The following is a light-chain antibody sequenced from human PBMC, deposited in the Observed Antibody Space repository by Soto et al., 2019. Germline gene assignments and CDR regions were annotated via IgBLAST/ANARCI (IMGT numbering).Light chain of an antibody. CDR1: QSVSSSY. J-gene: IGKJ1*01. CDR2: GAS. CDR3: QQYGSSPPFT. V-gene: IGKV3-20*01. Sequence: EIVLTQSPSNLSLSPGERATLSCRASQSVSSSYLAWYQQKPGQAPRLLIYGASSRATGIPDRFGGSGSGTDFTLTISRLEPEDFAVYYCQQYGSSPPFTFGQGTIVDIK.